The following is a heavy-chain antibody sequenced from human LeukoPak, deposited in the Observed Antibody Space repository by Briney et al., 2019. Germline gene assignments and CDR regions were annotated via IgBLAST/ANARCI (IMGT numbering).Heavy chain of an antibody. Sequence: ASVKVSCKASGYTFTSYGISWVRQAPGQGLEWMGWISAYNGNTNYAQKLQGRVTMTTDTSTSTAYIELRSLRSDDTAVYYCARDAYYYDSSGYYYWGQGTLVTVSS. CDR3: ARDAYYYDSSGYYY. D-gene: IGHD3-22*01. CDR1: GYTFTSYG. J-gene: IGHJ4*02. CDR2: ISAYNGNT. V-gene: IGHV1-18*01.